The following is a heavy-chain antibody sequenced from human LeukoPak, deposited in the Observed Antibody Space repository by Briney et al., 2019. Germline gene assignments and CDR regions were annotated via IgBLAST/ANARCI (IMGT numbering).Heavy chain of an antibody. Sequence: PSETLSLTCTVSGGSISSYYWSWIRQPPGKGVECIGYIYCSGSTNYNPSLKSRVTISVDTSKNQFSLNLSSVTAADTAVYYCARHLGLGSSSSRFDYWGQGILVTVSS. V-gene: IGHV4-59*08. CDR2: IYCSGST. CDR3: ARHLGLGSSSSRFDY. D-gene: IGHD6-6*01. J-gene: IGHJ4*02. CDR1: GGSISSYY.